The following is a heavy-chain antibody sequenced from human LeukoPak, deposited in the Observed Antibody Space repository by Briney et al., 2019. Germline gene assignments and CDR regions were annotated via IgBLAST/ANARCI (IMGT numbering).Heavy chain of an antibody. V-gene: IGHV3-48*01. J-gene: IGHJ4*02. CDR2: ISLSSTAI. CDR3: ARRAGAYSHPYDY. D-gene: IGHD4/OR15-4a*01. CDR1: GFIFITYN. Sequence: GGSLRLSCATSGFIFITYNMNWVRQAPGKGREWVSYISLSSTAIYYADSVKGRFTISRDHSKNTLYLQMNSLRAEDTAVYYCARRAGAYSHPYDYWGQGTLVTVSS.